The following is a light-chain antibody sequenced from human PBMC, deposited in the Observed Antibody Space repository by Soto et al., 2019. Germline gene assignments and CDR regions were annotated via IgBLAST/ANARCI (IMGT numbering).Light chain of an antibody. CDR2: EVS. Sequence: QSALTQPPSASGSPGQSVTISCTGTSSDVGGYNYVSWYQQHPGKAPKLMIYEVSKRPSGVPDRFSGSKSGNTASLTVSGLQAEDEADYYCSSYACSNNCEGVFGTGTKLTVL. J-gene: IGLJ1*01. CDR1: SSDVGGYNY. V-gene: IGLV2-8*01. CDR3: SSYACSNNCEGV.